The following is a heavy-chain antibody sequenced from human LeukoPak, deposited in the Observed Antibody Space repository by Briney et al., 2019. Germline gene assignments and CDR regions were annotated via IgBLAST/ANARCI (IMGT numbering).Heavy chain of an antibody. Sequence: GGSLRLSCAASGFTFNSYAMSWVRQAPGKGLEWVSAISGSGGSTYYADSVKGRFTISRDNSKNTLYLQMNSLRAEDTAVYYCAKDPYGDYVPFDYWGQGTLVTVSS. V-gene: IGHV3-23*01. CDR3: AKDPYGDYVPFDY. CDR1: GFTFNSYA. J-gene: IGHJ4*02. CDR2: ISGSGGST. D-gene: IGHD4-17*01.